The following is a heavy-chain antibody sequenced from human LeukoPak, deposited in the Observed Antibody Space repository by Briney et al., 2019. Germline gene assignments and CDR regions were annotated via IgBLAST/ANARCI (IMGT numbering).Heavy chain of an antibody. Sequence: TTGGSLRLSCAASGFTFSVAWMSWVRQAPGKGLEWIGRIKRKSDGETTDYAAPVKGRFTISRDDSKNTLYLQMNSLKIEDKAVYHCTDPTRQGPHYWGQGTLLTVSS. D-gene: IGHD1-14*01. CDR3: TDPTRQGPHY. CDR2: IKRKSDGETT. CDR1: GFTFSVAW. J-gene: IGHJ4*02. V-gene: IGHV3-15*01.